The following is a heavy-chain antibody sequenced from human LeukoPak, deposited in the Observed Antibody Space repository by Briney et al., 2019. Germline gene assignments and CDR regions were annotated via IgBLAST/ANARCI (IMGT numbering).Heavy chain of an antibody. J-gene: IGHJ6*03. Sequence: GGSLRLSCAASGFIFSDYYMTWIRQAPGKGLEWVAHIDVRGDTILYADSVKGRFTISRDSAKNSLFLQMNSLRVEDTAVYYCAREDNVWNLLYNYYMDVWGKGTTGTVS. CDR3: AREDNVWNLLYNYYMDV. V-gene: IGHV3-11*01. CDR1: GFIFSDYY. CDR2: IDVRGDTI. D-gene: IGHD1-1*01.